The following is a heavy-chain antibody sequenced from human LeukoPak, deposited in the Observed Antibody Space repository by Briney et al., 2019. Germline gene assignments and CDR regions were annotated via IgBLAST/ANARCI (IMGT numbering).Heavy chain of an antibody. Sequence: ASVKVSCKASGYTFTSYGISWVRQAPGQGLEWMGWISTYNGNTNYAQKLQGRVTMTTDTSTSTAYMELRSLRSDDTAVYYCARDRDYGDYNTQDLFVYWGQGTLVTVSS. D-gene: IGHD4-17*01. CDR3: ARDRDYGDYNTQDLFVY. CDR2: ISTYNGNT. V-gene: IGHV1-18*01. J-gene: IGHJ4*02. CDR1: GYTFTSYG.